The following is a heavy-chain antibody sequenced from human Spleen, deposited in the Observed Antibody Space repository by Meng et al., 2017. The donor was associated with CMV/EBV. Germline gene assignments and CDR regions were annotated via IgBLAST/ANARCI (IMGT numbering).Heavy chain of an antibody. CDR3: ARGDATSSINYYYYGMDV. Sequence: LSLTCTVSGYSISSGYYMSWIRQAPGKGLEWVSYISSSGSTIYYADSVKGRFTISRDNAKNSLYLQMNSLRAEDTAVYYCARGDATSSINYYYYGMDVWGQGTTVTVSS. CDR2: ISSSGSTI. V-gene: IGHV3-11*01. CDR1: GYSISSGYY. D-gene: IGHD2-2*01. J-gene: IGHJ6*02.